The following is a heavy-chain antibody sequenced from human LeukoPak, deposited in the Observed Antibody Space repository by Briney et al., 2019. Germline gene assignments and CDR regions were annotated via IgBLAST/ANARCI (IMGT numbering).Heavy chain of an antibody. CDR3: ARDKSLDY. J-gene: IGHJ4*02. CDR1: GYSISSGYY. Sequence: PSETLSLTCTVSGYSISSGYYWGWIRQPPGKGLEWIGSIYHSGSTYYNPSLKSRVTISVDRSKNQFSLKLSSVTAADTAVYYCARDKSLDYWGQGTLVTVSS. V-gene: IGHV4-38-2*02. CDR2: IYHSGST.